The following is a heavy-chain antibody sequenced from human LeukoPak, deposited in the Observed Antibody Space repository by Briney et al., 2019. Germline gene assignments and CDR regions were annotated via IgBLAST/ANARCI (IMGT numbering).Heavy chain of an antibody. V-gene: IGHV3-53*01. J-gene: IGHJ4*02. CDR3: ARGGGYYAIDY. CDR1: GFTVNSNY. D-gene: IGHD1-26*01. CDR2: VYSDDTT. Sequence: GGSLRLSCEASGFTVNSNYMNWVRQAPGKGLEWVSVVYSDDTTYYADSVKGRFTTSRDNSKNTLYLQMNNLRAEDTAVYYCARGGGYYAIDYWGQGTLVTVSS.